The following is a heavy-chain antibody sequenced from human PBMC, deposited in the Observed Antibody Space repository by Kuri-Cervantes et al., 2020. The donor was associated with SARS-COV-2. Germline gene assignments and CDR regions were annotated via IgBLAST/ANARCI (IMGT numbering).Heavy chain of an antibody. V-gene: IGHV3-23*01. CDR1: GFTFTSYA. D-gene: IGHD4-17*01. J-gene: IGHJ6*02. CDR3: AKTFYGLSGMDV. Sequence: GESLKISCAASGFTFTSYAMSWVRLAPGKGLERVSAISGSGDSTYYADSVKGRFTISRDNSRNTLYLQMKSLRAEDTALYYCAKTFYGLSGMDVWGQGTTVTVSS. CDR2: ISGSGDST.